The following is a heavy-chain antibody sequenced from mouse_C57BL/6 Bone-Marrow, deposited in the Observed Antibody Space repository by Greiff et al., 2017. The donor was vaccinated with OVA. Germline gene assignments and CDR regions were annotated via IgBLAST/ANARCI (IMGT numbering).Heavy chain of an antibody. Sequence: VQLKESEPGLVQPSQSLSITCTVSGFSLTSYGVHWVRQPPGKGLEWLGVIWSGGSTAYNAALMSRLSISKDNSKSQVFFKMNSLQPDDTAIYYCAKNSYHGRDYYYAMDDWGQGTTVTVSS. D-gene: IGHD1-1*01. CDR1: GFSLTSYG. CDR2: IWSGGST. V-gene: IGHV2-5*01. CDR3: AKNSYHGRDYYYAMDD. J-gene: IGHJ4*01.